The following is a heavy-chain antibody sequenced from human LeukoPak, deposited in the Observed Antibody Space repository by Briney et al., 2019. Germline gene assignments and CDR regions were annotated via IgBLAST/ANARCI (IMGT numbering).Heavy chain of an antibody. Sequence: SETLSLTCTVSGGSISSYYWSWIRQPPGKGLEWIGYIYYSGSTNYNPSLKSRVTISVDTSKNQFSLKLSSVTAADTAVYYCARGQYYYDSGGYPNPGIHFDYWGQGTLVTVSS. CDR2: IYYSGST. J-gene: IGHJ4*02. CDR3: ARGQYYYDSGGYPNPGIHFDY. CDR1: GGSISSYY. V-gene: IGHV4-59*01. D-gene: IGHD3-22*01.